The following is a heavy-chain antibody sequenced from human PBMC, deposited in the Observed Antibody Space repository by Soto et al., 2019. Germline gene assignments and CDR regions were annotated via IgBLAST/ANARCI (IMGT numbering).Heavy chain of an antibody. D-gene: IGHD3-10*01. CDR1: GGTFSSYT. J-gene: IGHJ6*02. CDR2: IIPILGIA. Sequence: QVQLVQSGAEVKKPGSSVKVSCKASGGTFSSYTISWVRQAPGQGLEWMGRIIPILGIANYAQKFQGRVTITADKSTSTAYMELSSLRSEDTAVYYCAREGSPMVGGGDVWGQGTTVTVSS. CDR3: AREGSPMVGGGDV. V-gene: IGHV1-69*08.